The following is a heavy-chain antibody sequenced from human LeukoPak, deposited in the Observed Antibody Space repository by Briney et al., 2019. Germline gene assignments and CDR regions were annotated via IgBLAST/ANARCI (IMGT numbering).Heavy chain of an antibody. V-gene: IGHV4-39*01. CDR2: IYYSGST. J-gene: IGHJ4*02. Sequence: SETLSLTCAVSGASISGSGYYWGWIRQPPGKGLEWIGNIYYSGSTYYNASLQSRVTIPIDTSKNQFSLRLNSVTAADTAMYYCAKSGGSGLIDYWGQGTLVTVSS. D-gene: IGHD6-25*01. CDR1: GASISGSGYY. CDR3: AKSGGSGLIDY.